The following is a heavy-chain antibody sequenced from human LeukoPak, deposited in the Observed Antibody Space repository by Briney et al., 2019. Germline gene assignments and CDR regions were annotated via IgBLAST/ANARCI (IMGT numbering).Heavy chain of an antibody. J-gene: IGHJ3*02. V-gene: IGHV4-39*07. CDR3: ARIQLWSHDAFDI. CDR1: GGSISSSSYY. Sequence: TSETLSLTCTVSGGSISSSSYYWGWIRQPPGKGLEWIGSIYYSGSTYYNPSLKSRVTISVDTSKNQFSLKLSSVTAADTAVYYCARIQLWSHDAFDIWGQGTMVTVSS. CDR2: IYYSGST. D-gene: IGHD5-18*01.